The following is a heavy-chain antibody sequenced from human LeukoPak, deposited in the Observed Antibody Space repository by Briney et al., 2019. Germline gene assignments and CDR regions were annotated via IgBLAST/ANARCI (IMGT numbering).Heavy chain of an antibody. J-gene: IGHJ4*02. CDR2: IYYSGST. V-gene: IGHV4-39*01. CDR3: ARLLGAGDYFDY. D-gene: IGHD3-10*01. CDR1: GGSISSSSYY. Sequence: SETLSLTCTVSGGSISSSSYYWGWIRQPPGKGLEWIGSIYYSGSTYYNPSLKSRVTISVDTSKNQFSLKLSSVTAADTAVYYCARLLGAGDYFDYWGQGTLVTVSS.